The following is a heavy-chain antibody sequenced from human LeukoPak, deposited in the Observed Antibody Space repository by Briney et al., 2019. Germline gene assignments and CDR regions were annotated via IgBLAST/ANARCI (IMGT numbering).Heavy chain of an antibody. J-gene: IGHJ5*02. Sequence: GGSLRLSCAASGFTVSSNYMSWVRQAPGKGLEWVSVIYSGGSTYYADSVKGRFATSRDNSKNTLYLQMNSLRAEDTAVYHCARGFQRGYSYYTSWGQGTLVTVSS. CDR2: IYSGGST. CDR3: ARGFQRGYSYYTS. V-gene: IGHV3-53*01. CDR1: GFTVSSNY. D-gene: IGHD5-18*01.